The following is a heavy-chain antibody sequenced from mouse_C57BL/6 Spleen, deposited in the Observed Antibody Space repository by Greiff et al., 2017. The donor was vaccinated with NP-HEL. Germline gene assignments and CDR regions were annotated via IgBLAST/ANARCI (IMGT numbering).Heavy chain of an antibody. CDR3: ARHDDGSQFAY. J-gene: IGHJ3*01. V-gene: IGHV5-6*02. D-gene: IGHD2-3*01. Sequence: DVMLVESGGDLVKPGGSLKLSCAASGFTFSSYGMSWVRQTPDKRLEWVATISSGGSYTYYPDSVKGRFTISRDNAKNTLYLQMSSLKSEDTAMYYCARHDDGSQFAYWGQGTLVTVSA. CDR2: ISSGGSYT. CDR1: GFTFSSYG.